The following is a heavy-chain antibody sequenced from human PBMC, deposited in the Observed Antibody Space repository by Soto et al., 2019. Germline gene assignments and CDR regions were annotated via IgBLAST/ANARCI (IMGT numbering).Heavy chain of an antibody. Sequence: PSETLSLTCSVSGVSISSGGYYWSWIRQHPGKGLEWIGYIYYSGSTYYNPSLKSRVTISVDTSKNQFSLKLSSVTAADTAVYYCARDPRSGYDSSGYYYTGAFDIWGQGTMVTVSS. J-gene: IGHJ3*02. CDR3: ARDPRSGYDSSGYYYTGAFDI. CDR2: IYYSGST. V-gene: IGHV4-31*02. CDR1: GVSISSGGYY. D-gene: IGHD3-22*01.